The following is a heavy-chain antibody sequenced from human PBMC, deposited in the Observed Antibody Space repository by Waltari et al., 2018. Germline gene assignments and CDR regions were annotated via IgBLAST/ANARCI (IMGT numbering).Heavy chain of an antibody. V-gene: IGHV3-21*01. CDR1: GFTFSSYS. CDR3: ATEQWRGYGDYAEFDY. J-gene: IGHJ4*02. D-gene: IGHD4-17*01. Sequence: EVQLVESGGGLVKPGGSLRLSCAASGFTFSSYSMNWVRQAPGKGLEWVSSISSSSYIYYADSVKGRFTISRDNAKNSLYLQMNSLRAEDTAVYYCATEQWRGYGDYAEFDYWGQGTLVTVSS. CDR2: ISSSSYI.